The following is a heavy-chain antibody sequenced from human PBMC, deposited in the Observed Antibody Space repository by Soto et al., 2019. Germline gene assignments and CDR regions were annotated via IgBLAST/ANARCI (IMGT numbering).Heavy chain of an antibody. CDR3: ARESEDLTSNFDY. J-gene: IGHJ4*02. Sequence: GGSLRLSCAASGFRFSTYSMGWVRQAPGQGLEWVSSISSGGDYTYYADSVKGRFTISRDNAKNSVYLEMNSLSAEDTAVYYCARESEDLTSNFDYWGQGTLVTVSS. CDR2: ISSGGDYT. CDR1: GFRFSTYS. V-gene: IGHV3-21*01.